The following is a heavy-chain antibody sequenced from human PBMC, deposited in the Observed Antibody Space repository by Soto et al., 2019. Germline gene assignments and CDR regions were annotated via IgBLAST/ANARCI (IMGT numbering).Heavy chain of an antibody. CDR1: GFTFSTYA. CDR2: ISSTGGST. CDR3: ETGATVDHTCFDP. J-gene: IGHJ5*02. Sequence: GGSLRLSCAASGFTFSTYAMSWVRQAPEKGLEWVSTISSTGGSTYYADSVKGRFTISRDNSKNMLFLQVNSLRAEDTAVYYCETGATVDHTCFDPWGQGTLVTVSS. V-gene: IGHV3-23*01. D-gene: IGHD4-4*01.